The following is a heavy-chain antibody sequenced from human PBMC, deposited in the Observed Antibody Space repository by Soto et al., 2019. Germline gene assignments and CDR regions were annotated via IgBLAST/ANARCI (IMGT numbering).Heavy chain of an antibody. CDR1: GFTFSSYG. V-gene: IGHV3-33*01. Sequence: GGSLRLSCAASGFTFSSYGMHWVRQAPGKGLEWVAVIWYDGSNKYYADSVKGRFTISRDNSKNTLYLQMISLRAEDTAVYYCARDYCSGGSCYSVGDYWGQGTLVTVSS. J-gene: IGHJ4*02. D-gene: IGHD2-15*01. CDR3: ARDYCSGGSCYSVGDY. CDR2: IWYDGSNK.